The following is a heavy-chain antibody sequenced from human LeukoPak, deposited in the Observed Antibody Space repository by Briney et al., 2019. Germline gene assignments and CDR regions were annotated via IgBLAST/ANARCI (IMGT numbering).Heavy chain of an antibody. V-gene: IGHV4-59*01. CDR1: GGSFSGYY. Sequence: SETLSLTCAVYGGSFSGYYWTWIRQPPGKGLEWIGYIYYSGTTYYNPSLKSRVTISLDTSKNKFSLNLTSVNVADTAVYYCARAGGYSGYASNWGQGTLVTVSS. CDR2: IYYSGTT. CDR3: ARAGGYSGYASN. J-gene: IGHJ4*02. D-gene: IGHD5-12*01.